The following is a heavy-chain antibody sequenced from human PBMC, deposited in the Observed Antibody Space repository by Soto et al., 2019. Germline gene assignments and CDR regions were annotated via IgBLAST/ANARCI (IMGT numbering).Heavy chain of an antibody. CDR2: ISSDGSST. V-gene: IGHV3-74*01. Sequence: EVQLVESGGGLVQPGGSLRLSCAASGFTFRSSWMHWVRQAPGKGLVWVSRISSDGSSTTYADSVKGRFTISRDNAKNTLYLQMDSLRAEDTAVYYCASAVIYRETVATIDYWGQGTLVAVSS. CDR3: ASAVIYRETVATIDY. J-gene: IGHJ4*02. CDR1: GFTFRSSW. D-gene: IGHD4-17*01.